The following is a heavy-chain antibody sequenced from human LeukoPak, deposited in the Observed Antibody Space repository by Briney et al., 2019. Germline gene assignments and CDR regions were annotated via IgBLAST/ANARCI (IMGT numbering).Heavy chain of an antibody. CDR2: INPNSGGT. CDR1: GYTFTGYY. V-gene: IGHV1-2*02. J-gene: IGHJ4*02. CDR3: ARAGYSYGYYFDY. Sequence: ASVKVSCKASGYTFTGYYIHWVRQAPGQGLEWMGWINPNSGGTNYAQKFQGRVTMTRDTSISTAYMELSRLRSDDTAVYYCARAGYSYGYYFDYWGQGTLVTVSS. D-gene: IGHD5-18*01.